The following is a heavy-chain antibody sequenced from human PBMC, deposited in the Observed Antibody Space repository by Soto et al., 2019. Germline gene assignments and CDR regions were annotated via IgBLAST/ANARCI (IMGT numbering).Heavy chain of an antibody. CDR3: VRENYYYGMDV. CDR1: GFTVSVNL. J-gene: IGHJ6*01. CDR2: INSGGST. V-gene: IGHV3-66*01. Sequence: PGGSLRLSCAASGFTVSVNLMNWVRQAPWKGLEWVSVINSGGSTDYADSVKGRFTISRDISRNTLYLQMNSLRAEDTAVYYCVRENYYYGMDVWGQGTTVTVSS.